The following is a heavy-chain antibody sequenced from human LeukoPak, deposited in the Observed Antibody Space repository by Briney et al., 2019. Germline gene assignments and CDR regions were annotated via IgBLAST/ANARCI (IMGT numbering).Heavy chain of an antibody. J-gene: IGHJ4*02. V-gene: IGHV1-2*02. Sequence: ASVKVSCKASGYTFTGYYMHWVRQAPGQGLEWRGWINPNSGGTNYAQKFQGRVTMTRDTSISTAYMELSRLRSDDTAVYYCAREGSGWLRPFDYWGQGTLVTVSS. CDR3: AREGSGWLRPFDY. CDR2: INPNSGGT. D-gene: IGHD6-19*01. CDR1: GYTFTGYY.